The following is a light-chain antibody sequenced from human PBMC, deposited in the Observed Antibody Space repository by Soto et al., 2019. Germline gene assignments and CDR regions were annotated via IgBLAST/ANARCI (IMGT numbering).Light chain of an antibody. Sequence: QSALTQPRSVSGSPGQSVTISCTGTSSDVGGYNYVSWYQQHPGKAPKLMIYDVSKRPSGVPDRFSGSKSGNTASLTISGLKTEDEADYYCCSYAGSYTVVFGGGTKHTVL. V-gene: IGLV2-11*01. J-gene: IGLJ2*01. CDR3: CSYAGSYTVV. CDR1: SSDVGGYNY. CDR2: DVS.